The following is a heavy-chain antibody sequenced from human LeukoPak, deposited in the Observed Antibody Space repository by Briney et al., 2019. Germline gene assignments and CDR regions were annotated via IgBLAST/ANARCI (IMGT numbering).Heavy chain of an antibody. CDR1: GYTFTGYY. V-gene: IGHV1-2*06. CDR2: INPNSGGT. D-gene: IGHD5-18*01. Sequence: ASVKVSCKASGYTFTGYYIHWVRQAPGQGLEWLGRINPNSGGTNYAQKFQGRVTMTRDTSISTAYIELSRLRSDDTAVYYCARDLGYSYGLVDAFDIWGQGTMVTVSS. CDR3: ARDLGYSYGLVDAFDI. J-gene: IGHJ3*02.